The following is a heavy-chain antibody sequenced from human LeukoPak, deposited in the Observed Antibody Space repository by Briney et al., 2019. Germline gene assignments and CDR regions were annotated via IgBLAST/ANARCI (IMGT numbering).Heavy chain of an antibody. D-gene: IGHD3-10*01. CDR2: IYFSGST. Sequence: SETLSLTCTVSGGSISSYYWSWIRQPAGKGMEWIGRIYFSGSTDYNPSLKSRVTISLDTSRNQFSLKLNSVTAADTAVCYCAKSNGYGLVDIWGQGTMVTVSS. J-gene: IGHJ3*02. V-gene: IGHV4-4*07. CDR1: GGSISSYY. CDR3: AKSNGYGLVDI.